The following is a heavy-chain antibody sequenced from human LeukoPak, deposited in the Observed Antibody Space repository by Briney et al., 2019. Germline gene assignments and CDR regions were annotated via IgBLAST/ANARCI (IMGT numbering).Heavy chain of an antibody. CDR3: ARGGVVVTAKIIDY. J-gene: IGHJ4*02. Sequence: SETLSLTCAVYGGSFSGYYWSWIRQPPGKGLEWLGEINHSGSTNYNPSLKSRVTISVDTSKNQFSLKLSSVTAADTAVYYCARGGVVVTAKIIDYWGQGTLVTVSS. CDR2: INHSGST. V-gene: IGHV4-34*01. CDR1: GGSFSGYY. D-gene: IGHD2-21*02.